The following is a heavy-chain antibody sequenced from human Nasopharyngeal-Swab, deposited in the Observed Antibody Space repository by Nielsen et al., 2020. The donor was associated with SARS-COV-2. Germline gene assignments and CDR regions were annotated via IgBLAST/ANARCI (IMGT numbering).Heavy chain of an antibody. CDR1: GYTLTELS. CDR2: FDPEDGET. D-gene: IGHD4-23*01. CDR3: ATLSYGGNSPHVI. J-gene: IGHJ4*02. Sequence: ASVKVSCKVSGYTLTELSMHWVRQAPGKGLEWMGGFDPEDGETIYAQKFQGRVTMTEDTSTDTAYMELSSLRSEDTAVYYCATLSYGGNSPHVIWGQGTLITVSS. V-gene: IGHV1-24*01.